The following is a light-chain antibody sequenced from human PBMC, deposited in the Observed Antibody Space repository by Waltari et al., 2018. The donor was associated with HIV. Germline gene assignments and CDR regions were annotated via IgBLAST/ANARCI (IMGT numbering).Light chain of an antibody. J-gene: IGLJ3*02. CDR1: SGSGSGRSS. CDR2: NTN. V-gene: IGLV8-61*01. CDR3: VLYVGSGIWV. Sequence: HTVVTQESSLSVSPGWTVTLTCGLNSGSGSGRSSPRWYQQTPGQAPRTLIYNTNTRSSGVPDRLSGSILGNKAALTISGAQADDECDYHCVLYVGSGIWVFGGGTKLTVL.